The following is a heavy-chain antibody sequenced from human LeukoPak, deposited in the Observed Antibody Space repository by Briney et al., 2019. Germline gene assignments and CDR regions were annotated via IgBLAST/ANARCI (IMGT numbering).Heavy chain of an antibody. V-gene: IGHV5-10-1*01. CDR1: GYSFTSYW. J-gene: IGHJ3*02. CDR2: IDPSDSYT. D-gene: IGHD3-9*01. CDR3: ARPILTGYYSDAFDI. Sequence: PGESLRIFCKGSGYSFTSYWISWVHQMPGKGLEWMGRIDPSDSYTNYSPSFQGHVTISADKSISTACLQWSSLKTSDTAMYYCARPILTGYYSDAFDIWGQGTMVAVSS.